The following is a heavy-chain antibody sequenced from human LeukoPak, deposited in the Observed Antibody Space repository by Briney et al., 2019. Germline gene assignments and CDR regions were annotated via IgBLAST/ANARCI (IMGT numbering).Heavy chain of an antibody. V-gene: IGHV4-59*08. D-gene: IGHD7-27*01. Sequence: SETLSLTCTFSGGSISSYYWSWIRQPPGKGLEWIGYIYYSGSTNYNPSLKSRVTISVDTSKNQFSLELSSVTAADTAVYYCTRHLRTFWGIDYWGQGTLVTVSS. CDR2: IYYSGST. CDR1: GGSISSYY. J-gene: IGHJ4*02. CDR3: TRHLRTFWGIDY.